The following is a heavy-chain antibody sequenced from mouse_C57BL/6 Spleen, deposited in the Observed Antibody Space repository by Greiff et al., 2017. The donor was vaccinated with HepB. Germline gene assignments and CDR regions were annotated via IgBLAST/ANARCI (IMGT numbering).Heavy chain of an antibody. CDR3: ARDIYYYGSSYEGRYFDV. V-gene: IGHV1-72*01. Sequence: QVQLQQPGAELVKPGASVKLSCKASGYTFTSYWMHWVKQRPGRGLEWIGRIDPNSGGTKYNEKFKSKAPLTVDKPSSTAYRQLSSLTSEASAVYFCARDIYYYGSSYEGRYFDVWGTGTTVTVSS. CDR2: IDPNSGGT. CDR1: GYTFTSYW. D-gene: IGHD1-1*01. J-gene: IGHJ1*03.